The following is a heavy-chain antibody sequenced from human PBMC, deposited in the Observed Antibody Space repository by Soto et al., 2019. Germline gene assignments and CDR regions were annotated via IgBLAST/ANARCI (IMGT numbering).Heavy chain of an antibody. J-gene: IGHJ5*02. V-gene: IGHV1-18*04. CDR2: ISTYNGKT. CDR1: GYTFNSYG. Sequence: QVQLVQSGAEVKKPGASVKVSCKASGYTFNSYGITWVRQAPGQGLEWMGWISTYNGKTNYAQKVQGRVTMTTDTSTSTAYMELRSLTSHDTAVYYCARGALPTATPRCFAPWGQGTLLTVSS. CDR3: ARGALPTATPRCFAP. D-gene: IGHD2-2*01.